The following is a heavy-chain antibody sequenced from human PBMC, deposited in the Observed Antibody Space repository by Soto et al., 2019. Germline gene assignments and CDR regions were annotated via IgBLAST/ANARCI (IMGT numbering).Heavy chain of an antibody. CDR2: IYYSGST. V-gene: IGHV4-59*01. CDR3: AREDRTMVRGVIDY. D-gene: IGHD3-10*01. Sequence: PSETLSLTCTVSGGSISSYYWSWIRQPPGKGLEWIGYIYYSGSTNYNPSLKSRVTISVDTSKNQFSLKLSSVTAADTAVYYCAREDRTMVRGVIDYWGQGTLVTV. J-gene: IGHJ4*02. CDR1: GGSISSYY.